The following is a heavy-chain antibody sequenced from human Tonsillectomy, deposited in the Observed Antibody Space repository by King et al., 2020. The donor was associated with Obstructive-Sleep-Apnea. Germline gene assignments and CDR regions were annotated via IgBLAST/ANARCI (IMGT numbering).Heavy chain of an antibody. Sequence: QLQESGPGLVKPSETLSLTCTVSGGSISSSSYYWGWIRQPPGKGLEWIGSIYYSGSTYYNPSLKSRVTISVDTSKNKFSLKLSSVTAADTAVYYCASPSAMVRGVQIFDYWGQGTLVTVSS. J-gene: IGHJ4*02. V-gene: IGHV4-39*01. D-gene: IGHD3-10*01. CDR2: IYYSGST. CDR1: GGSISSSSYY. CDR3: ASPSAMVRGVQIFDY.